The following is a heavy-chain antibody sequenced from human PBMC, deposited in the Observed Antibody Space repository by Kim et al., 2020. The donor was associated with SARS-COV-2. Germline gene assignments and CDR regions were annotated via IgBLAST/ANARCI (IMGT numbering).Heavy chain of an antibody. CDR1: GYTFTSYG. J-gene: IGHJ4*02. CDR2: ISAYNGNT. Sequence: ASVKVSCKASGYTFTSYGISWVRQAPGQGLEWMGWISAYNGNTNYAQKLQGRVTMTTDTSTSTAYMELRSLRSDDTAVYYCARATEYYYDSSGYYYFDYWGQGTLVTVSS. D-gene: IGHD3-22*01. CDR3: ARATEYYYDSSGYYYFDY. V-gene: IGHV1-18*01.